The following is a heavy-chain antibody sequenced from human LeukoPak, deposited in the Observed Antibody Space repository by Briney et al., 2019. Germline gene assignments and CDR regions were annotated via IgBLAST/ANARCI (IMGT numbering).Heavy chain of an antibody. CDR2: IIPIFGTA. D-gene: IGHD2-15*01. Sequence: SSVKVSCKASGGTFSSYAISWVRQAPGQGLEWMGGIIPIFGTANYAQKFQGRVTTTADESTSTAYMELSSLRSEDTAVYYCARGKNCSGGSCYLPTGWGQGTLVTVSS. V-gene: IGHV1-69*01. J-gene: IGHJ4*02. CDR1: GGTFSSYA. CDR3: ARGKNCSGGSCYLPTG.